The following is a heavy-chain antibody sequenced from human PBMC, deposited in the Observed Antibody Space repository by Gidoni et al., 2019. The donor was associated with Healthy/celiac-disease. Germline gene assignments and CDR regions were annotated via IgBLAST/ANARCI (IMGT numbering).Heavy chain of an antibody. Sequence: EVQLVESGGGLVQPGRSRRISCAASGFTFDDYAMHWVRQAPGKGLEWVSGISWNSGSIGYADSVKGRFTISRDNAKNSLYLQMNSLRAEDTALYYCASPPDAFDIWGQGTMVTVSS. J-gene: IGHJ3*02. CDR1: GFTFDDYA. V-gene: IGHV3-9*01. CDR2: ISWNSGSI. CDR3: ASPPDAFDI.